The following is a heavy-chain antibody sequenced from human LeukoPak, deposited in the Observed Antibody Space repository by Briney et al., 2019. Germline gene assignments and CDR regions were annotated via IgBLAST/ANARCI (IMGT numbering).Heavy chain of an antibody. CDR3: ARGLAGY. CDR2: VYHSGNT. Sequence: PSETLSLTCAVSGDSISSSNWWSWVRQPPGMGLEWIGGVYHSGNTNYNPSLKSRVTISVDTSKNQFSLKLSSVTAADTAVYYCARGLAGYWGQGTLVTVSS. D-gene: IGHD3-10*01. CDR1: GDSISSSNW. J-gene: IGHJ4*02. V-gene: IGHV4-4*02.